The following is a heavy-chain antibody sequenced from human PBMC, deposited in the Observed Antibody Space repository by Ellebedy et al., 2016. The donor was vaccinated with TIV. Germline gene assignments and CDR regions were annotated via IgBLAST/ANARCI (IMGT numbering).Heavy chain of an antibody. J-gene: IGHJ3*02. CDR2: IKQDGSEK. CDR1: RFTFRSYW. V-gene: IGHV3-7*01. D-gene: IGHD4-17*01. Sequence: GESLKISCTASRFTFRSYWMTWVRQAPGKGLEWVANIKQDGSEKYYVDSVKGRFTISRDNAKNSLYLHLNSLRAEDTAMYYCATDGSYGDYLSPTHAFVIWGQGTMVTVSS. CDR3: ATDGSYGDYLSPTHAFVI.